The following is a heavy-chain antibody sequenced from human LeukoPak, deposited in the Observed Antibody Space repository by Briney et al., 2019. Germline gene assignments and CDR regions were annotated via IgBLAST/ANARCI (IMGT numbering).Heavy chain of an antibody. CDR2: IYTSGST. Sequence: SETLSLTCTVSGGSISSYYWSWIRQPAGKGLEWVGRIYTSGSTNYNPSLKSRVTMSVDTSKNQFSLKPSSVTAADTAVYYCARDRGYSSSSYFDYWGQGTLVTVSS. D-gene: IGHD6-6*01. CDR3: ARDRGYSSSSYFDY. V-gene: IGHV4-4*07. CDR1: GGSISSYY. J-gene: IGHJ4*02.